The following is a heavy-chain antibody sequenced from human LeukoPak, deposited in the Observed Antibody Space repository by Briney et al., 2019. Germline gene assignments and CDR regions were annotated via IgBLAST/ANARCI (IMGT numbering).Heavy chain of an antibody. CDR3: ARDGYGDYVYYYYGMDV. D-gene: IGHD4-17*01. J-gene: IGHJ6*02. Sequence: PGGSLRLSCAASGFTVSSNYMSWVRQAPGKGLEWVSVIYSGGSTYYADSVKGRFTISRDNSKNTLYLQMNSLRAEDTAVYYCARDGYGDYVYYYYGMDVWGQGTTVTVSS. CDR2: IYSGGST. CDR1: GFTVSSNY. V-gene: IGHV3-53*01.